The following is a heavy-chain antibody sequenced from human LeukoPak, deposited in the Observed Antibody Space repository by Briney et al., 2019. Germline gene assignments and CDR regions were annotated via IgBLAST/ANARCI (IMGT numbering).Heavy chain of an antibody. CDR1: GGFIASYS. V-gene: IGHV4-4*07. J-gene: IGHJ4*02. D-gene: IGHD3-22*01. CDR2: IYTSGGS. Sequence: PSETLSLTCTVSGGFIASYSWSWIRQPAGKGLEWIERIYTSGGSDYNPSLKSRVTMSLDTSKNQFYLKMTSVTAADTAVYYCARGPSGYYYGWGQGILVTVSS. CDR3: ARGPSGYYYG.